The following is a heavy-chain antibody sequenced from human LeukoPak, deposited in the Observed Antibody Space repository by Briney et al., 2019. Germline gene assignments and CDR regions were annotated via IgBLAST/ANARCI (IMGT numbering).Heavy chain of an antibody. CDR1: GFTFSGYW. J-gene: IGHJ4*02. D-gene: IGHD6-25*01. Sequence: GGSLRLSCAASGFTFSGYWMHWVRHAPGKGLVWVSRINSDGSSTTYADSVKGRFTISRDNAKNTLYLQMNSLRVDDTAVYYCAKVTAATNTGALDYWGQGTLVTVSS. CDR2: INSDGSST. CDR3: AKVTAATNTGALDY. V-gene: IGHV3-74*01.